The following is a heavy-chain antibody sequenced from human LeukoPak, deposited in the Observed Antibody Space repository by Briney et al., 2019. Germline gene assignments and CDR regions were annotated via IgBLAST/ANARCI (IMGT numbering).Heavy chain of an antibody. CDR2: INHSGST. CDR3: ARGDSSGYPDS. J-gene: IGHJ4*02. Sequence: PSETLSLTCAVYGGSFSGYYWSWIRQPPGKGLEWIGEINHSGSTNYNPSLKSRVTISVDKSKNQFSLKLSSVTAADTAVYYCARGDSSGYPDSWGQGSLVTVSS. D-gene: IGHD3-22*01. CDR1: GGSFSGYY. V-gene: IGHV4-34*01.